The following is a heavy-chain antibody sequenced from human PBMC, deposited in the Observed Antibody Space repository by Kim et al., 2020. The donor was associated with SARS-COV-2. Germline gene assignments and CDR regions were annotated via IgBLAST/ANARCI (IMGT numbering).Heavy chain of an antibody. CDR3: SGGAIDY. CDR1: GFTFSTYG. Sequence: GGSLRLSCAASGFTFSTYGMNWVRQAPGKGLEWIAHISSSGYPTYYTDSVKGRFTISRDNAKNSLYLQMNSLKDEDTAVYFCSGGAIDYWGQGPLVTVSS. J-gene: IGHJ4*02. D-gene: IGHD3-16*01. CDR2: ISSSGYPT. V-gene: IGHV3-48*02.